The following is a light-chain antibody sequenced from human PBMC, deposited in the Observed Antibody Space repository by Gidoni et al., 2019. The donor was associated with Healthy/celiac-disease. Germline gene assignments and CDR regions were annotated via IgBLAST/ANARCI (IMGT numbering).Light chain of an antibody. J-gene: IGKJ4*01. V-gene: IGKV3-20*01. CDR3: QQYGSSPGT. CDR2: GAA. Sequence: EIVLTQSPGTLSLSPGERATLSCRASQSVSSSYLAWYQQTPGQAPRLLIYGAASRATGIPDMFSGRSSGTVFTLTISRLEPEDFAVYYCQQYGSSPGTFGGGTKVEIK. CDR1: QSVSSSY.